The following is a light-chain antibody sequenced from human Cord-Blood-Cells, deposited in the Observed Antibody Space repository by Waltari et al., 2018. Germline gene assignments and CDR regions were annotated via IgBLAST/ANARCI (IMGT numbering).Light chain of an antibody. V-gene: IGLV2-23*01. CDR2: EGS. CDR1: SSCVGSYNL. CDR3: CSYAGSSTSYV. J-gene: IGLJ1*01. Sequence: QSALTQPASVSGSPGQSITISCTGTSSCVGSYNLVSWSQQHPGKAPKLMIYEGSMRPSGVPNRCSGSKSGNTGALTISGLQAADEADYACCSYAGSSTSYVVGTGTKVTVL.